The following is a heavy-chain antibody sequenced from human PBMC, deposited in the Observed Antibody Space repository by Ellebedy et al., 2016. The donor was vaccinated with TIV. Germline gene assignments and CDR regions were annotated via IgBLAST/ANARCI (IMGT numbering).Heavy chain of an antibody. J-gene: IGHJ4*02. V-gene: IGHV3-23*01. D-gene: IGHD4-23*01. CDR3: ASPRAVTPPFDY. CDR2: ISGSGGST. Sequence: GESLKISXAASGFTFSSYAMSWVRQAPGKGLEWVSAISGSGGSTYYADSVKGRFTISRDNSKNTLYLQMNSLRAEDTAVYYCASPRAVTPPFDYWGQGTLVTVSS. CDR1: GFTFSSYA.